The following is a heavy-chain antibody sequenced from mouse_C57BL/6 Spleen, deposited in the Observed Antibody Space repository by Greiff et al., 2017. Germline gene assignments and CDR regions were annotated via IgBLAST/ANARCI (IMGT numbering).Heavy chain of an antibody. CDR2: IYPGSGST. CDR3: ARNTTVVFDY. J-gene: IGHJ2*01. D-gene: IGHD1-1*01. V-gene: IGHV1-55*01. Sequence: QVHVKQPGAELVKPGASVKMSCKASGYTFTSYWITWVKQRPGQGLEWIGDIYPGSGSTNYNEKFKSKATLTVDTSSSTAYMQLSSLTSEDSAVYYCARNTTVVFDYWGQGTTLTVSS. CDR1: GYTFTSYW.